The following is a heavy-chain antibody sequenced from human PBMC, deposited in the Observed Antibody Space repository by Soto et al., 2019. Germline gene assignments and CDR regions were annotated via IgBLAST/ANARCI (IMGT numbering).Heavy chain of an antibody. D-gene: IGHD6-19*01. CDR3: AKDMIAVANYYYGMDV. Sequence: QPGGSLRLSCAASGFTFDDYTMHWVRQAPGKGLEWVSLISWDGGSTYYADSVKGRFTISRDNSKNSLYLQMNSLRTEDTALYYCAKDMIAVANYYYGMDVWGQGTTVTVSS. J-gene: IGHJ6*02. V-gene: IGHV3-43*01. CDR1: GFTFDDYT. CDR2: ISWDGGST.